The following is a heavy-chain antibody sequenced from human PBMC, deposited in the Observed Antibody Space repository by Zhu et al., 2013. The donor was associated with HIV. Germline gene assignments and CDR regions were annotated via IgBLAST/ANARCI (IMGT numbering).Heavy chain of an antibody. CDR1: GGTFSSYA. CDR2: IIPIFGTA. D-gene: IGHD2-2*01. J-gene: IGHJ6*01. CDR3: ASEGRGCTSCYDDYYYGMDV. V-gene: IGHV1-69*01. Sequence: QVQLVQSGAEVKKPGSSVKVSCKASGGTFSSYAISWVRQAPGQGLEWMGGIIPIFGTANYAQKFQGRVTITADESTSTAYMELSSLRSEDTAVYYCASEGRGCTSCYDDYYYGMDVWGPRGPTGHRLL.